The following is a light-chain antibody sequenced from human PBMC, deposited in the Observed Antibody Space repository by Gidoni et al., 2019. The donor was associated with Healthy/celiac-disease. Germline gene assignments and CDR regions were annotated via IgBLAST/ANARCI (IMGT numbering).Light chain of an antibody. CDR2: AAS. V-gene: IGKV1-39*01. Sequence: DIQMTQSPSSLSASVGDRVTITCRASQSISSYLNWYQQKPVKAHKLLIYAASSLQSGVPSRFSGSGSATDFILTISSLLPEDFATYYCQQSYSTPWTFGQGTKVEIK. CDR3: QQSYSTPWT. CDR1: QSISSY. J-gene: IGKJ1*01.